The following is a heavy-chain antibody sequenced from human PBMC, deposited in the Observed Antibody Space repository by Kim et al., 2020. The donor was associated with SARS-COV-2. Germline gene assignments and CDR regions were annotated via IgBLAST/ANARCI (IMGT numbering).Heavy chain of an antibody. J-gene: IGHJ5*02. CDR1: GDSVSSNSAA. D-gene: IGHD3-10*01. CDR2: TYYRSKWYN. Sequence: SQTLSLTCAISGDSVSSNSAAWNWIRQSPSRGLEWLGRTYYRSKWYNDYALSVKSRITINPDTSKNQFSPQLNSVTLEDTALYFCAREMGISGSTIQRWFDPWGQGTLVTVSS. V-gene: IGHV6-1*01. CDR3: AREMGISGSTIQRWFDP.